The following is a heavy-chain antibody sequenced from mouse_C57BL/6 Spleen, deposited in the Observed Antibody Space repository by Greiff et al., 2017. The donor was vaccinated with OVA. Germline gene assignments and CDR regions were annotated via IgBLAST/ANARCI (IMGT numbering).Heavy chain of an antibody. D-gene: IGHD4-1*01. CDR3: ASQTGTGYFDV. J-gene: IGHJ1*03. V-gene: IGHV1-82*01. CDR2: IYPGDGDT. CDR1: GYAFSSSW. Sequence: VQRVESGPELVKPGASVKISCKASGYAFSSSWMNWVKQRPGKGLEWIGRIYPGDGDTNYNGKFKGKATLTADKSSSTAYMQLSSLTSEDSAVYFCASQTGTGYFDVWGTGTTVTVSS.